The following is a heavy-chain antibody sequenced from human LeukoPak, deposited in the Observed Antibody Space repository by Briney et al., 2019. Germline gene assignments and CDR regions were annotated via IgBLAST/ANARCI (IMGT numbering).Heavy chain of an antibody. D-gene: IGHD3-22*01. CDR1: EFTFSSHA. CDR2: ISGGGGST. V-gene: IGHV3-23*01. CDR3: ARSTYYDSSGPFHSGYYFDY. Sequence: GGSLRLSCAASEFTFSSHAMSWVRQAPGKGLECVSGISGGGGSTYYADSVKGRFTISRDNSKNTLYPQMNSLRAEDTAVYYCARSTYYDSSGPFHSGYYFDYWGQGTLVTVSP. J-gene: IGHJ4*02.